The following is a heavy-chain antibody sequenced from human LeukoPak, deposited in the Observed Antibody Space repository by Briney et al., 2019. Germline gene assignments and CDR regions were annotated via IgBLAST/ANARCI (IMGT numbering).Heavy chain of an antibody. CDR3: ARFSGSYWDY. J-gene: IGHJ4*02. D-gene: IGHD3-10*01. CDR2: IWYDGSNK. Sequence: SGGSLRLSCAASGFTFSSYEMNWVRQAPGKGLEWVAVIWYDGSNKYYADSVKGRFTISRDNSENTLYLQMNSLRAEDTAVYYCARFSGSYWDYWGQGTLVTVSS. V-gene: IGHV3-33*08. CDR1: GFTFSSYE.